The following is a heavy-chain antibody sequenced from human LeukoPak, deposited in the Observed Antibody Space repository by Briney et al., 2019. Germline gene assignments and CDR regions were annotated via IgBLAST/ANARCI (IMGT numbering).Heavy chain of an antibody. CDR3: AFLVASGTVDGTN. D-gene: IGHD5-12*01. CDR1: GFTFSRFG. V-gene: IGHV3-23*01. J-gene: IGHJ4*02. CDR2: ISDSGGRT. Sequence: PGGSLRLSCAVSGFTFSRFGMSWIRQAPGKGLEWVSTISDSGGRTYHADAVKGRFTISRDNSKNTLFLQMNSLRAEDTAVYYCAFLVASGTVDGTNWGQGTLVTVSS.